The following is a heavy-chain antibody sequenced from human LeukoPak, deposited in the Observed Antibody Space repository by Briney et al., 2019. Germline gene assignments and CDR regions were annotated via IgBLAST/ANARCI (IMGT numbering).Heavy chain of an antibody. D-gene: IGHD6-13*01. CDR1: GYTFTSYG. Sequence: ASVKVSCKASGYTFTSYGISWVRQAPGQGLEWMGWISAYNGNTNYAQKFQGRVTMTRDTSTSTVYMELSSLRSEDTAVYYCAREKGDSSSWSWGQGTLVTVSS. CDR3: AREKGDSSSWS. CDR2: ISAYNGNT. V-gene: IGHV1-18*01. J-gene: IGHJ4*02.